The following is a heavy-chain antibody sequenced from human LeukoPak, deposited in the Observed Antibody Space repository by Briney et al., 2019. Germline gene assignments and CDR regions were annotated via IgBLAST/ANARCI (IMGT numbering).Heavy chain of an antibody. Sequence: PGRSLRLSCAASGFTFDDYAMHWVRQAPGKGLEWVSGISWSSGSIGYADSVKGRFTISRDNAKNSLYLQMNSLSAEDTALYYCAKARSWFHFDYWGQGTLVTVSS. CDR2: ISWSSGSI. CDR1: GFTFDDYA. CDR3: AKARSWFHFDY. D-gene: IGHD2-15*01. V-gene: IGHV3-9*01. J-gene: IGHJ4*02.